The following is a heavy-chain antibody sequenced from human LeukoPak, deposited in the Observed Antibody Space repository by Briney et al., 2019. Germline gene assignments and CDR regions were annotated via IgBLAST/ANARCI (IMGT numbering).Heavy chain of an antibody. CDR3: ARGSGIITGIDE. V-gene: IGHV3-74*01. CDR1: GFTFSSHW. D-gene: IGHD6-25*01. CDR2: IKDDGSHT. Sequence: PGGSLRLSCAASGFTFSSHWMHWVRPAPGKGLVLVSRIKDDGSHTNYADSVKGRFTISRDNAKNTLSLQMNSLRAEDTAVYYCARGSGIITGIDEWGQGTLVTVSS. J-gene: IGHJ4*02.